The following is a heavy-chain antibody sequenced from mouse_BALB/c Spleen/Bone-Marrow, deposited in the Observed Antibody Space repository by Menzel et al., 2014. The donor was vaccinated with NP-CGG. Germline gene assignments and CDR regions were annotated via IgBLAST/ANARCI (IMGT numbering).Heavy chain of an antibody. CDR2: ISSGGGST. Sequence: DVQLQESGGGLVKPGGSLRLSCAASGFAFSSYDMSWVRQTPEKRLEWVAYISSGGGSTYYPDTVKGRFTISRDNAKNTLYLQMSNLKSEDSVMYYGARPLYYDGSSSFYAMDYWGQGTSVTVSS. V-gene: IGHV5-12-1*01. CDR3: ARPLYYDGSSSFYAMDY. J-gene: IGHJ4*01. CDR1: GFAFSSYD. D-gene: IGHD1-1*01.